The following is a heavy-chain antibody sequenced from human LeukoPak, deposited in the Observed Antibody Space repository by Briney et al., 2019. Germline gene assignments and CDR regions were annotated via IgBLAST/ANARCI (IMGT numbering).Heavy chain of an antibody. V-gene: IGHV1-69*04. CDR2: IIPILGIA. D-gene: IGHD1-26*01. CDR3: ARVTEVSPRSTARFDP. Sequence: SVKVSCKASGGTFSSYAISWVRQAPGQGLEWMGRIIPILGIANYAQKFQGRVTITADKSTSTAYMELSSLRSEDTAVYYCARVTEVSPRSTARFDPWGQGTLVTVSS. CDR1: GGTFSSYA. J-gene: IGHJ5*02.